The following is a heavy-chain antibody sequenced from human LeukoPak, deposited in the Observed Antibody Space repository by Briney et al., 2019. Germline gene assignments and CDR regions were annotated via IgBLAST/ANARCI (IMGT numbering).Heavy chain of an antibody. CDR3: ARDYADYVGYFFFDH. Sequence: GGSLRLSCAASGFTFNNYAMNWVRQAPGKGLEWVSSISGGGETTYYADSAKGRFTISRDNSQNTLYLQMNSLGAEDTAVYYCARDYADYVGYFFFDHWGQGTLVTVSS. D-gene: IGHD4-17*01. CDR2: ISGGGETT. J-gene: IGHJ5*02. V-gene: IGHV3-23*01. CDR1: GFTFNNYA.